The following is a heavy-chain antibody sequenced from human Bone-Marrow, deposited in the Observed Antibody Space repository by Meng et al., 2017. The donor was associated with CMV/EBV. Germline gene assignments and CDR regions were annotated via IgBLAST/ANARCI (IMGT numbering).Heavy chain of an antibody. CDR1: GYTFTGYY. V-gene: IGHV1-2*02. CDR2: INPNSGGT. CDR3: ERDVGDYWSGYWEPLRYGMDV. D-gene: IGHD3-3*01. Sequence: ASVKVSCKASGYTFTGYYMHWVRQAPGQGLEWMGWINPNSGGTNYAQKFQGRVTMTRDTSISTAYMELSRLRSDDPAVYYCERDVGDYWSGYWEPLRYGMDVWGQGTMVTVSS. J-gene: IGHJ6*02.